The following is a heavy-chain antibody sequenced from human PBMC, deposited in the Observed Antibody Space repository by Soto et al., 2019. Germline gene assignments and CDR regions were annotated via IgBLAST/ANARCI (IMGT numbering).Heavy chain of an antibody. CDR2: ISYDGSNK. D-gene: IGHD6-6*01. Sequence: GGSLRLSCAASGFTFSSYGMHWVRQAPGKGLEWVAVISYDGSNKYYADSVKGRFTISRDNSKNTLYLQMNSLRAEDTAVYYCAKVRDSSSWGVYYYYGMDVWGQGTTVTVSS. V-gene: IGHV3-30*18. J-gene: IGHJ6*02. CDR3: AKVRDSSSWGVYYYYGMDV. CDR1: GFTFSSYG.